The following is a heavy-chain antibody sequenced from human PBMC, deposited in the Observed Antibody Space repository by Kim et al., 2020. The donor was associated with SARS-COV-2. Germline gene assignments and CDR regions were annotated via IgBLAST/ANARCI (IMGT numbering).Heavy chain of an antibody. CDR1: GGSISSSSYY. J-gene: IGHJ4*02. CDR2: IYYSGST. D-gene: IGHD1-7*01. Sequence: SETLSLTCTVSGGSISSSSYYWGWIRQPPGKGLEWIGSIYYSGSTYYNPSLKSRVTISVDTSKNQFSLKLSSVTAADTAVYYCAGQGLELHLDYWGQGTLVTVSS. CDR3: AGQGLELHLDY. V-gene: IGHV4-39*01.